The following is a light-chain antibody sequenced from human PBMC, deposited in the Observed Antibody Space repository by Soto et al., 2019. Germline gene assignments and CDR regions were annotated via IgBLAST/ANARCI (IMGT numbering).Light chain of an antibody. J-gene: IGLJ1*01. CDR2: QVS. V-gene: IGLV2-14*01. CDR3: LSYTASSTFV. Sequence: QSLLTQPASVSGSPGQSITISCTGTSSDIGAYNSVSWYQHHPGKAPKLIVFQVSFRPSAVSDRFSGSKSDNTASLTISGLQTEDEADYYRLSYTASSTFVFGTGTKVTVL. CDR1: SSDIGAYNS.